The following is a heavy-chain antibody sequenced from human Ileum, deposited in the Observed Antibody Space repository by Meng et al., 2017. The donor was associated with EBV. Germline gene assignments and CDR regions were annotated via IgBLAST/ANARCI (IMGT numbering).Heavy chain of an antibody. D-gene: IGHD6-19*01. Sequence: QGTLQDPGPVLVNPSGTPSLTCTDFGDSISSNSWWNWVRQPPGKGLEWIGYIYHSGDSNYNPSLNSRVTISLDNSNNQFSLTLSSVTAADTAVYYCARDPIAVPGRNFDYWGQGTLVTVSS. CDR1: GDSISSNSW. CDR2: IYHSGDS. CDR3: ARDPIAVPGRNFDY. J-gene: IGHJ4*02. V-gene: IGHV4-4*02.